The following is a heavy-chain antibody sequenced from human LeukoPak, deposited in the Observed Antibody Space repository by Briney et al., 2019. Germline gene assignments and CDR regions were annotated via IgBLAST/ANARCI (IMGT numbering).Heavy chain of an antibody. CDR1: AFTFSSYT. D-gene: IGHD3-22*01. Sequence: GGSLRLSCAASAFTFSSYTMHWVRQAPGKGLEWVAVISYDGSNEYYADSVKGRFTISRDNSKSTLYLQMNSLRAEDATMYYCARAPSGYYPYFDYLGQGTLVTVSS. J-gene: IGHJ4*02. CDR3: ARAPSGYYPYFDY. V-gene: IGHV3-30*04. CDR2: ISYDGSNE.